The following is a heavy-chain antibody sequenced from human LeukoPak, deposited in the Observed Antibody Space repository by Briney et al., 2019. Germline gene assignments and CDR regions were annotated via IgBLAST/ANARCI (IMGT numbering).Heavy chain of an antibody. V-gene: IGHV3-23*01. CDR3: AKDVNRELFGYFDY. CDR2: ISGSGGTT. J-gene: IGHJ4*02. D-gene: IGHD3-10*01. CDR1: GFTFSSYA. Sequence: GGSLRLSCAASGFTFSSYAMSWVRQAPGKGLECVSVISGSGGTTYYADSVKGRFHISRDNSKNTPYLQMNSLRAEDTALYYCAKDVNRELFGYFDYWGQGTLVTVSS.